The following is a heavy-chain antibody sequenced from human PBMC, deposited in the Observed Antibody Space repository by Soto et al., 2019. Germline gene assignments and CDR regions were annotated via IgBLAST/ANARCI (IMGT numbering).Heavy chain of an antibody. V-gene: IGHV2-5*02. D-gene: IGHD4-17*01. Sequence: QITLKESGPTLVKPTQTLTLTCTFSGFSLSTSGVGVGWIRQPPGKALEWLALIYWDDDKRYSPSLKSRLTITKDTSKNQVVLTMTNMDPVDTAAYYCGMTTVNTDAFDYWGQGTLVTVSS. CDR2: IYWDDDK. CDR1: GFSLSTSGVG. J-gene: IGHJ4*02. CDR3: GMTTVNTDAFDY.